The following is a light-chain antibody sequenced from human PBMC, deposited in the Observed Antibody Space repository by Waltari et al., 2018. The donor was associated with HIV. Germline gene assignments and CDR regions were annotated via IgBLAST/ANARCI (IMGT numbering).Light chain of an antibody. CDR2: EDD. J-gene: IGLJ3*02. V-gene: IGLV2-23*01. CDR1: SSDVGSYNL. Sequence: SALTQPASVSGSPGQAITVSCTGSSSDVGSYNLVSWYQQHPGKAPKLMIYEDDKRHSGVSNRFCGAKAGNTASLTISGLQAEDEADYDCCSYAGSTTWLFGGGAKLTVL. CDR3: CSYAGSTTWL.